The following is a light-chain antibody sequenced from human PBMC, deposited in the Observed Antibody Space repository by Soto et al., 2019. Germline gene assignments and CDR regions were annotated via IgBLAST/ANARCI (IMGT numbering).Light chain of an antibody. Sequence: EIVMTQSPATLSVSPGERATLSCRASQSVRSTLAWYQQKPGQAPRLLIYGASTRATGIPDRFTGSGSETEFTLTISSLQSEDFAVYYCQQYNNWPLTFGGGTKVDIK. CDR2: GAS. V-gene: IGKV3-15*01. CDR1: QSVRST. CDR3: QQYNNWPLT. J-gene: IGKJ4*01.